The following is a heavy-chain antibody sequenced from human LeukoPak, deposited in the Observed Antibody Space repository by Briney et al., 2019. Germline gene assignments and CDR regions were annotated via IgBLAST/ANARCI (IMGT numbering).Heavy chain of an antibody. CDR2: IIPRLDTT. V-gene: IGHV1-69*08. CDR1: GYTFTGYY. Sequence: ASVKLSCKTSGYTFTGYYILWVRQAPGQGLECMGRIIPRLDTTNYAQKFQGRVTITADKSTDTVYMELRRLRSEDTAVYYCANLVGPLDVWGQGTTVSVSS. CDR3: ANLVGPLDV. J-gene: IGHJ6*02. D-gene: IGHD1-26*01.